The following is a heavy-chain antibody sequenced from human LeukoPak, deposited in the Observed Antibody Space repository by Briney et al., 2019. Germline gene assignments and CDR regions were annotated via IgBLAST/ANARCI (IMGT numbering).Heavy chain of an antibody. CDR3: ARGTYYFDY. CDR2: INPNSGGT. J-gene: IGHJ4*02. CDR1: GYTFTGYY. V-gene: IGHV1-2*02. D-gene: IGHD2-8*01. Sequence: ASVKVSCKASGYTFTGYYMHWVRQAHGQGHELMGWINPNSGGTNYAQKFQGRVTMTRDTSISTAYMELSRLRSDDAAVYYCARGTYYFDYWGQGTLVTVSS.